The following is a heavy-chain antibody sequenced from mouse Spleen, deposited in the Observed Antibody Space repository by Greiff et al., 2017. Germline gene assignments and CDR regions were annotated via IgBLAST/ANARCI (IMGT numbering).Heavy chain of an antibody. V-gene: IGHV5-6-3*01. CDR3: ARGAAVLFDY. CDR1: GFTFSSYG. CDR2: INSNGGST. Sequence: EVKLMESGGGLVQPGGSLKLSCAASGFTFSSYGMSWVRQTPDKRLELVATINSNGGSTYYPDSVKGRFTISRDNAKNTLYLQMSSLKSEDTAMYYCARGAAVLFDYWGQGTTLTVSS. J-gene: IGHJ2*01.